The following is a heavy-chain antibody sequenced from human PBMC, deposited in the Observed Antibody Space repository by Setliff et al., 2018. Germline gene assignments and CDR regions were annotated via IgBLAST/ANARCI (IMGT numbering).Heavy chain of an antibody. CDR3: ARTCSGSGCYAGLES. Sequence: GGSLRLSCAASGFTFSTYRMHWVRQAPGKGLEWVAVIWDDGVKKYHADSMKGRFTISRDNSKNTLYLQMNSLRPEDTAVYYCARTCSGSGCYAGLESWGQGTQVTVSS. J-gene: IGHJ4*02. D-gene: IGHD2-15*01. CDR2: IWDDGVKK. V-gene: IGHV3-33*08. CDR1: GFTFSTYR.